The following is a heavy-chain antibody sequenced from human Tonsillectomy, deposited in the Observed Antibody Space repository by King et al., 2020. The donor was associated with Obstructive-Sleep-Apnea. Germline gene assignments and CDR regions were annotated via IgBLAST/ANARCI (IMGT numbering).Heavy chain of an antibody. J-gene: IGHJ4*02. CDR3: AKEFSYSSSWKPIDY. Sequence: VQLVESGGGVVQPGRSLRLSCGASGFTFSSYGMHWVRQAPGKGLEWVAVMSYDGINKYYADSVKGRFTISRDNSKNTLYLQMDNLRAEDTAVYYCAKEFSYSSSWKPIDYWGKGTLVTVSS. CDR2: MSYDGINK. D-gene: IGHD6-13*01. V-gene: IGHV3-30*18. CDR1: GFTFSSYG.